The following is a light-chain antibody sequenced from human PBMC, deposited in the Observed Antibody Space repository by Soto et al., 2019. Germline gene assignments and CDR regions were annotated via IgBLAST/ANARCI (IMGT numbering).Light chain of an antibody. CDR3: QSYDNSLSGLV. CDR1: SSNIGAGYD. V-gene: IGLV1-40*01. CDR2: ANS. Sequence: QSVLTQPPSVSGAPGQRVTISCTGSSSNIGAGYDVQWYQQLPGTAPRLLIHANSNRPSGVPDRLSGSKSGTSGSLAITGLQAEDEGDYDCQSYDNSLSGLVVGGGTKVTVL. J-gene: IGLJ3*02.